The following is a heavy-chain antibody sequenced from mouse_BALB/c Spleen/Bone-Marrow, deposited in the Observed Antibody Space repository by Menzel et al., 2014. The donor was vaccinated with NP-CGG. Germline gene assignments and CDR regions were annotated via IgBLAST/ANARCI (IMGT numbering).Heavy chain of an antibody. CDR2: ISYSGST. D-gene: IGHD2-1*01. CDR1: GDSITNGY. J-gene: IGHJ3*01. CDR3: VRSGYYGSYPASY. V-gene: IGHV3-8*02. Sequence: DVMLVESGPSLVKPSQTLSLTCSVTGDSITNGYWNWIRKFPGNKLEYMGYISYSGSTYYNPSLKSRISITRDTSKNQFFLQLNSVTTEDTATYYCVRSGYYGSYPASYWGQGTLVTVSA.